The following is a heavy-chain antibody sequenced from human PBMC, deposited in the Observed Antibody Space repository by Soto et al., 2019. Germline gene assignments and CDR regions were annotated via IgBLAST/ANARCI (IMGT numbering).Heavy chain of an antibody. V-gene: IGHV4-39*01. CDR3: RISSRYGTDF. CDR2: IYSTGST. Sequence: QLQLQESGPGLVKPSETLSLTCSVSGGSIRSSSYWGWIRQPPGKGLEWIGSIYSTGSTYYNPSLNSPVTISVDTSMNQFSLNLISVPAADTSVYYCRISSRYGTDFWGQGTALTVSS. CDR1: GGSIRSSSY. J-gene: IGHJ6*02. D-gene: IGHD6-13*01.